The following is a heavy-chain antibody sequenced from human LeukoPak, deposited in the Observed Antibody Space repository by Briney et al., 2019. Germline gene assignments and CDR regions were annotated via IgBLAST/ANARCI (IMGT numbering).Heavy chain of an antibody. Sequence: GRSLRLSCAASGFTFDDYAMHWVRQAPGKGLEWVSGISWNSGSIGYADSVKGRFTISRDNAKNSLYLQMNSLRAEDTALYYCAKSPASDWLLSRMSKNWFDPWGQGTLVTVSS. CDR2: ISWNSGSI. CDR3: AKSPASDWLLSRMSKNWFDP. D-gene: IGHD3-9*01. V-gene: IGHV3-9*01. CDR1: GFTFDDYA. J-gene: IGHJ5*02.